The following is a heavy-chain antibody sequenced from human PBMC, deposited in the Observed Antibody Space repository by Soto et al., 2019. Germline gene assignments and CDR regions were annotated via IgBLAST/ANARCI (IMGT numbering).Heavy chain of an antibody. CDR2: ISWDGGST. V-gene: IGHV3-43*01. Sequence: GGSLRLSCAASGFPFADYTMHWVRQAPGKGLEWVSLISWDGGSTYYADSVKGRFTISRDNSKNSLYLQMNSLRTEDTALYYCAKSASAMDVWGQGTTVTVSS. J-gene: IGHJ6*02. CDR3: AKSASAMDV. CDR1: GFPFADYT. D-gene: IGHD2-2*01.